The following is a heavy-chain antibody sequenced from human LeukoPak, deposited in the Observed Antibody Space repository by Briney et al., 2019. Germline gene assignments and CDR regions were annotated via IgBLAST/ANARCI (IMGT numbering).Heavy chain of an antibody. D-gene: IGHD3-3*01. V-gene: IGHV1-8*01. CDR2: MNPNSGDT. J-gene: IGHJ6*02. Sequence: GASVKVSCKASGYTFTSYGLNWVRRATGQGLQWMGWMNPNSGDTDYAQKFQGRVTMTRDTATSTAYLELKSLTFEDTAIYYCARGPNFGVVIFGLDVWGQGTTVTVTS. CDR1: GYTFTSYG. CDR3: ARGPNFGVVIFGLDV.